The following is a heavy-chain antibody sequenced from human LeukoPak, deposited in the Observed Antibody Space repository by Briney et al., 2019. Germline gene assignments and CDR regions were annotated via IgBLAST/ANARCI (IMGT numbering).Heavy chain of an antibody. J-gene: IGHJ4*02. V-gene: IGHV1-8*01. Sequence: ASVKVSCKASGYTFTSYDINWVRQATGQGLEWMGWMNPNSGNTGYAQKFQGRVTMTRNASISTAYMELSSLRSEDTAVYYSARAGGYCGRISCPYYFDYWGQGSLVAVSS. D-gene: IGHD2-15*01. CDR3: ARAGGYCGRISCPYYFDY. CDR1: GYTFTSYD. CDR2: MNPNSGNT.